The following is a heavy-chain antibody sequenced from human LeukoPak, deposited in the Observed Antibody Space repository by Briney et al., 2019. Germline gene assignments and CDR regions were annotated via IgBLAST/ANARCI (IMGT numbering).Heavy chain of an antibody. CDR2: ICYSGST. CDR1: GGSISSSSYY. J-gene: IGHJ5*02. CDR3: ARHNYYDFWSGMGGYGNWFDP. Sequence: SETLSLTCTVSGGSISSSSYYWGWIRQPPGKGLEWIGSICYSGSTYDNPSLKSLVTISVDTSKNQFSLTLSSVTAADMALYYCARHNYYDFWSGMGGYGNWFDPWGQGTLVTVSS. V-gene: IGHV4-39*01. D-gene: IGHD3-3*01.